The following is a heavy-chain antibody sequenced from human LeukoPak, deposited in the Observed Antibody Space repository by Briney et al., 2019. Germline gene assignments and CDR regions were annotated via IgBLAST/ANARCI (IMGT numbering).Heavy chain of an antibody. CDR1: GFTFSSYA. D-gene: IGHD6-19*01. Sequence: PGGSLRLSCAASGFTFSSYAMHWVRQAPGKGLEWVAVISYDGSNKYYADSVKGRFTISRDNSKNTLYLQMNSLRAEDTGVYYCASGVYSSGWYLDYWGQGTLVTVSS. CDR3: ASGVYSSGWYLDY. CDR2: ISYDGSNK. J-gene: IGHJ4*02. V-gene: IGHV3-30-3*01.